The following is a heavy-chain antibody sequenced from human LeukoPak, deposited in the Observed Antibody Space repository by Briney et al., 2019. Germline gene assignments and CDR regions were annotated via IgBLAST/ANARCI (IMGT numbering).Heavy chain of an antibody. CDR3: ANEIRPNDY. CDR2: ISISGSKT. CDR1: GFTFSSYA. D-gene: IGHD4-17*01. Sequence: GGSLRLSCAASGFTFSSYAMSWVRQAPGKGLEWVSAISISGSKTYYADSVKGRFTISRDNSKNTLYLQMNSLRAEDTAVYYCANEIRPNDYWGQGTQVTVSS. J-gene: IGHJ4*02. V-gene: IGHV3-23*01.